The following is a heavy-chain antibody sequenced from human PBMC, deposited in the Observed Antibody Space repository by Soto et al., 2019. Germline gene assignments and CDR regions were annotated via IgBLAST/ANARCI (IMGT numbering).Heavy chain of an antibody. CDR3: ARAIGGVIVPKRLYYFDY. V-gene: IGHV4-39*07. CDR1: GGSISSSSYY. Sequence: SETLSLTCTVSGGSISSSSYYWGWIRQPPGKGLEWIGSINCSGSTYYNPSLKSRVTISVDTSKNQFSLKLSSVTAADTAVYYCARAIGGVIVPKRLYYFDYWGQGTLVTAPQ. CDR2: INCSGST. J-gene: IGHJ4*02. D-gene: IGHD3-16*02.